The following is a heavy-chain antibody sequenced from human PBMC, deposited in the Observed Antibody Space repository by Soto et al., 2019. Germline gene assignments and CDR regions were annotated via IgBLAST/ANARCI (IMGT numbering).Heavy chain of an antibody. Sequence: GGSLRLSCAASGFTFSSYAMHWVRQAPGKGLEWVAVISYDGSNKYYADSVKGRFTISRDNSKNTLYLQMNSLRAEDTAVYYCARDLHSAYYYYGMDVWGQGTTVTVSS. J-gene: IGHJ6*02. CDR3: ARDLHSAYYYYGMDV. CDR1: GFTFSSYA. CDR2: ISYDGSNK. V-gene: IGHV3-30-3*01.